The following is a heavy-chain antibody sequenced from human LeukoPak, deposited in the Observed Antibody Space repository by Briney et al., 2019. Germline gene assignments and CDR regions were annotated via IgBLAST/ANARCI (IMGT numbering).Heavy chain of an antibody. V-gene: IGHV4-61*08. CDR1: GGSISSGDYY. J-gene: IGHJ6*02. Sequence: PSETLSLTCTVSGGSISSGDYYWSWIRQPPGKGLEWIGYIYYSGSTNYNPSLKSRVTISVDTSKNQFSLKLSSVTAADTAVYYCARSGYDPYYYGMDVWGQGTTVTVSS. CDR2: IYYSGST. D-gene: IGHD5-12*01. CDR3: ARSGYDPYYYGMDV.